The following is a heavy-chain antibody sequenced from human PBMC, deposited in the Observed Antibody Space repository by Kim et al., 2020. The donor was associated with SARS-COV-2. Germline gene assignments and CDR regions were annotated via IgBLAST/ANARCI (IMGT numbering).Heavy chain of an antibody. CDR3: SRHSGKHGDRGFDN. D-gene: IGHD4-17*01. Sequence: GGSLRLSCAASGFTFSASAMHWVRQASWKGLEWVGSIRSKPNNYATSYAASVTGRFTISRDDSTNTVYLQMDSLKTDDTAVYFCSRHSGKHGDRGFDNWG. CDR1: GFTFSASA. V-gene: IGHV3-73*01. J-gene: IGHJ4*01. CDR2: IRSKPNNYAT.